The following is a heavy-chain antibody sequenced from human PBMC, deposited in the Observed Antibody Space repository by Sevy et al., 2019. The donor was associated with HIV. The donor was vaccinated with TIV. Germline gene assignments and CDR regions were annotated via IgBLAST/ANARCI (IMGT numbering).Heavy chain of an antibody. CDR2: LSFGCGKI. J-gene: IGHJ4*02. D-gene: IGHD2-8*01. Sequence: GGSLRLSCAASGFDFSIYSMSWVRQAPGKGLEWVATLSFGCGKINYADSVKGRFTISRDNSKSSVYLQMNNMRVEDTAVYYCAREGCTKPHDYWGQGTLVTVSS. CDR3: AREGCTKPHDY. CDR1: GFDFSIYS. V-gene: IGHV3-23*01.